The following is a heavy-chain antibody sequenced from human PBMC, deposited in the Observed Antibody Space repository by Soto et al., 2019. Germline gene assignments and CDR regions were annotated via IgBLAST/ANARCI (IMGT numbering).Heavy chain of an antibody. V-gene: IGHV3-7*01. CDR3: ARDFVQLNKETYYYMDV. Sequence: GGSLRLSCAASGFTFSSYWMSWVRQAPGKGLEWVANIKQDGGEKYYVESVKGGFTISRDNAKNSLYLQMNSLTADDTAVYYCARDFVQLNKETYYYMDVWSKGTTVTVSS. CDR2: IKQDGGEK. CDR1: GFTFSSYW. J-gene: IGHJ6*03. D-gene: IGHD5-18*01.